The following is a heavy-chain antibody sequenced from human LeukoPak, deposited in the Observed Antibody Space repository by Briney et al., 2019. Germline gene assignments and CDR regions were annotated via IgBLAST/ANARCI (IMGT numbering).Heavy chain of an antibody. CDR2: IYPGDSDT. Sequence: GESLKISCKGSGYSFTSYWIGWVRPMAGKGLEWMGIIYPGDSDTRYSPSFQGEVTISAEKYINTAYLHWSSLKASDTAMYYCARTYYYDSSGYYWAQNYFDYWGQGTLVSVSS. CDR3: ARTYYYDSSGYYWAQNYFDY. J-gene: IGHJ4*02. D-gene: IGHD3-22*01. V-gene: IGHV5-51*01. CDR1: GYSFTSYW.